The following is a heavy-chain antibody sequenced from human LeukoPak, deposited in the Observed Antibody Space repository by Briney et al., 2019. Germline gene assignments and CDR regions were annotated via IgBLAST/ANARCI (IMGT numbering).Heavy chain of an antibody. J-gene: IGHJ6*03. CDR1: GFTFDDYG. CDR2: INWNGGST. V-gene: IGHV3-20*04. Sequence: GGSLRLSCAASGFTFDDYGMSWVRQAPGKGLEWVSGINWNGGSTGYADSVKGRFTISRDNAKNSLYLQMNSLRAEDTALYYCARGGYSSSDGVYYYYYMDVWGKGTTVTVSS. CDR3: ARGGYSSSDGVYYYYYMDV. D-gene: IGHD6-6*01.